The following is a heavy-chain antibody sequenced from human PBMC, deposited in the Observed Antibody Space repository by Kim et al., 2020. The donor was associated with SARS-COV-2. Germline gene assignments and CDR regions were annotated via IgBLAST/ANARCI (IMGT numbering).Heavy chain of an antibody. CDR2: INTNTGNP. Sequence: ASVKVSCKASGYTFTSYAMNWVRQAPGQGLEWMGWINTNTGNPTYAQGFTGRFVFSLDTSVSTAYLQISSLKAEDTAVYYCARVPPHYYDSSGYGRSFQHWGQGTLVTVSS. J-gene: IGHJ1*01. CDR1: GYTFTSYA. D-gene: IGHD3-22*01. V-gene: IGHV7-4-1*02. CDR3: ARVPPHYYDSSGYGRSFQH.